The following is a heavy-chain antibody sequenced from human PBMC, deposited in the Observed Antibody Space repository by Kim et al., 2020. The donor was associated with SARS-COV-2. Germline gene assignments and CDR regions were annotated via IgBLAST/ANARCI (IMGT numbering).Heavy chain of an antibody. CDR3: ARTPVDTAKVASPKARAFDY. V-gene: IGHV4-34*01. CDR2: INHSGST. D-gene: IGHD5-18*01. CDR1: GGSFSGYY. J-gene: IGHJ4*02. Sequence: SETLSLTCAVYGGSFSGYYWSWIRQPPGKGLEWIGEINHSGSTNYNPSLKSRVTISVDTSKNQFSLKLSSVTAADTAVYYCARTPVDTAKVASPKARAFDYWGQGTLVTVS.